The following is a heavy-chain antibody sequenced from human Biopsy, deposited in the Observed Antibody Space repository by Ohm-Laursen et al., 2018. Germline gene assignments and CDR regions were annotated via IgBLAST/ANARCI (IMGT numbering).Heavy chain of an antibody. CDR3: ATKLTGYFHR. CDR1: GDRFTEFS. D-gene: IGHD3-9*01. Sequence: SVKVSCKVSGDRFTEFSIHWVRQAPGQGLEWMGGINPMFGTAKYAQRFQGRVTITADKSTSTATMELRSLRSDDTAVYYCATKLTGYFHRWGQGTLVIVSS. J-gene: IGHJ1*01. CDR2: INPMFGTA. V-gene: IGHV1-69*06.